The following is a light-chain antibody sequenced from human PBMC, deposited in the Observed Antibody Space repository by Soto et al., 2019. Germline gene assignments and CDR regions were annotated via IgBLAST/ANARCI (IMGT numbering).Light chain of an antibody. J-gene: IGKJ1*01. Sequence: DIEMTQSPSSLSVSVGDSVTINCRTSQSIATYLNWYQQKPGKAPKLLIYAASSLQSGVPSRFSGSGSGTEFTLTITSLRPDDFATYYCQKSYSILWTFGQGTKVEIK. V-gene: IGKV1-39*01. CDR1: QSIATY. CDR3: QKSYSILWT. CDR2: AAS.